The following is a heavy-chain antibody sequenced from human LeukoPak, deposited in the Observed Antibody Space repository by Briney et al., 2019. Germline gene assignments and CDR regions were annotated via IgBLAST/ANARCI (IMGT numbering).Heavy chain of an antibody. Sequence: GGSLRLSCAASGFTFSSYWMHWVRQAPGKGLVWVSRINGDGSSTSYADSVKGRFTISRDNAKNTLYLQMNSLRAEDTAVYYCARGYSSSYRIDYWGQGTLVTASS. V-gene: IGHV3-74*01. CDR2: INGDGSST. D-gene: IGHD6-6*01. CDR1: GFTFSSYW. J-gene: IGHJ4*02. CDR3: ARGYSSSYRIDY.